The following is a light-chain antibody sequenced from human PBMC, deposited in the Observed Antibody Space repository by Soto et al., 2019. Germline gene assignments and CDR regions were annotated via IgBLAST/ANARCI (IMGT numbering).Light chain of an antibody. J-gene: IGLJ1*01. CDR2: RHT. CDR3: QAWDSASGVYV. V-gene: IGLV3-1*01. Sequence: SYALTQPPSVSVSPGQTATITWSGDKLGNKFASWYQQRPGQSPVLVIYRHTKRPSRIPERFSGPISGNTASLTIGGTQAMDEADYYCQAWDSASGVYVFGGGTKLPVL. CDR1: KLGNKF.